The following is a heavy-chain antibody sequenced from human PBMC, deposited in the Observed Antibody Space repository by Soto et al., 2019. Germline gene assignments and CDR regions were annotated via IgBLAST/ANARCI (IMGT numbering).Heavy chain of an antibody. D-gene: IGHD3-10*01. CDR3: ARGNGYGSGGSWGHYYYYLDV. V-gene: IGHV4-34*01. CDR1: GGSFSGYY. CDR2: INHSGST. J-gene: IGHJ6*03. Sequence: SETLSLTCAVHGGSFSGYYWSWIRQPPGKGLEWIGEINHSGSTNYNPSLKTRVTISVETSKSHFSLKLSSVTAADTAVYYCARGNGYGSGGSWGHYYYYLDVWGKGTTVTVSS.